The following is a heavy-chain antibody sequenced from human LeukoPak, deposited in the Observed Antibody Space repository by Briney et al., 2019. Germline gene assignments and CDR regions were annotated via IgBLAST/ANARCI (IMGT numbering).Heavy chain of an antibody. Sequence: SETLSLTCTVSGGSISGYYWSWIRQSPGKGLVWIGYMYYSGSTNYNPSLKSRVTMSVDMSKNQFSLKLSSVTAADTALYYCARHFTYYYDRSGYPRDAFDIWGQGTMVTVSS. J-gene: IGHJ3*02. CDR1: GGSISGYY. V-gene: IGHV4-59*08. CDR3: ARHFTYYYDRSGYPRDAFDI. D-gene: IGHD3-22*01. CDR2: MYYSGST.